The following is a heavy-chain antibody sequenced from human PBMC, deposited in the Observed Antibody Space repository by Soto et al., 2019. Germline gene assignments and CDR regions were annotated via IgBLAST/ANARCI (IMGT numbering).Heavy chain of an antibody. J-gene: IGHJ6*02. D-gene: IGHD3-3*01. Sequence: QVQLQESGPGLVKPSQTLSLTCTVSGGSISSGGYYWSWIRQHPGKGLEWIGYIYYRGSTYYNPSLKSRVNIAVDTSKNQFSLKLSSVTAADTAVYYCAREPGIFGGNGMDVWGQGTTVTVSS. CDR2: IYYRGST. CDR1: GGSISSGGYY. V-gene: IGHV4-31*03. CDR3: AREPGIFGGNGMDV.